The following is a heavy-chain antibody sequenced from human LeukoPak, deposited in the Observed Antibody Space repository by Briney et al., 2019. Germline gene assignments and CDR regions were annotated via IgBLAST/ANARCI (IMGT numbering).Heavy chain of an antibody. CDR2: IYSGGST. Sequence: PGGSLRLSCAASGFTVSSNYVSWVRQAPGKGLEWVSVIYSGGSTYYADSVKGWFTISRDNSKNTLYLQMNSLRAEDTAVYYCAKVDVDTTYFDYWGQGTLVTVSS. V-gene: IGHV3-53*01. CDR1: GFTVSSNY. D-gene: IGHD5-18*01. CDR3: AKVDVDTTYFDY. J-gene: IGHJ4*02.